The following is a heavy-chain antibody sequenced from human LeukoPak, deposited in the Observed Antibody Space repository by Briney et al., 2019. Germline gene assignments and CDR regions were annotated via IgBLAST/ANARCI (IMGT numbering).Heavy chain of an antibody. CDR3: ARTRYDVLTGYMAGYYMDV. D-gene: IGHD3-9*01. V-gene: IGHV3-21*01. CDR2: ISSSSSYI. J-gene: IGHJ6*03. CDR1: GFTFSSYS. Sequence: PGGSLRLSCAASGFTFSSYSMNWVRQAPGKGLEWVSSISSSSSYIYYADSVKGRFTISRDNAKNSLYLQMNSLRAEDTAVYYCARTRYDVLTGYMAGYYMDVWGKGTTVTVSS.